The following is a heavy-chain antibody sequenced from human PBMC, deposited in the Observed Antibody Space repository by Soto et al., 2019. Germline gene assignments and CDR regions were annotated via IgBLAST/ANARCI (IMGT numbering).Heavy chain of an antibody. D-gene: IGHD2-2*01. Sequence: VSGKVSCKASGYTFTSYYMHWVRQAPGQGLEWMGIINPSCGSTSYAQKFQGRVTMTRDTSTSTVYMELSSLRSEDTAVYYCASTSCYVCAFDTWGQGTMVTVSS. CDR1: GYTFTSYY. V-gene: IGHV1-46*01. CDR2: INPSCGST. CDR3: ASTSCYVCAFDT. J-gene: IGHJ3*02.